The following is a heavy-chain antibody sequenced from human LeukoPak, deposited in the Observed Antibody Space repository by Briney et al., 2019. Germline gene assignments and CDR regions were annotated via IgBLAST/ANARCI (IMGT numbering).Heavy chain of an antibody. D-gene: IGHD3-9*01. CDR2: IYYSGST. J-gene: IGHJ4*02. V-gene: IGHV4-59*01. CDR1: GGSISSYY. Sequence: RPSETLSLTCTVSGGSISSYYWSWIRQPPGKGLEWIGYIYYSGSTNYNPSLKSRVTISVDTSKNQFSLKLSSVTAADTAVYYCARHRQFGVLRYFDWHTGFDYWGQGTLVTVSS. CDR3: ARHRQFGVLRYFDWHTGFDY.